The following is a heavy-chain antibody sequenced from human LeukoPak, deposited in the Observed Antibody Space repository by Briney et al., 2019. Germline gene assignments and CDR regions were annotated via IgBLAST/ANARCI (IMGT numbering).Heavy chain of an antibody. V-gene: IGHV1-69*13. CDR1: GGTFSSYA. J-gene: IGHJ4*02. CDR3: ARDLLAYCGGDCYSGFDY. Sequence: SVKVSCKASGGTFSSYAISWVRQAPGQGLEWMGGIIPIFGTANYAQKFQGRVTITADESTSTAYMGLSSLRSEDTAVYYCARDLLAYCGGDCYSGFDYWGQGTLVTVSS. D-gene: IGHD2-21*02. CDR2: IIPIFGTA.